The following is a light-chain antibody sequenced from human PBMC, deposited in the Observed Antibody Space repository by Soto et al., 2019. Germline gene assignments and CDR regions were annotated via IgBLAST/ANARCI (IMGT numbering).Light chain of an antibody. CDR1: RSISSY. J-gene: IGKJ1*01. Sequence: DMQMNQPTSSLSASVGDTATITCPARRSISSYLDWYQQKPGKAPKLLISAASSRQGGVPSRFSGSGSGTDFTLTISRLQPEDFAAYYCQQYYSSPRTFGQGTKVDIK. CDR3: QQYYSSPRT. V-gene: IGKV1-39*01. CDR2: AAS.